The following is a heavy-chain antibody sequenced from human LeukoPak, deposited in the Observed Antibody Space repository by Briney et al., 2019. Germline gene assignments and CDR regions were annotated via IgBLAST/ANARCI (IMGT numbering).Heavy chain of an antibody. J-gene: IGHJ4*02. Sequence: ASVKVSCKAFGGTFSSYAISWARQAPGQGLEWMGGIIPIFGTANYAQKFQGRVTITTDESTSTAYMELSSLRSEDTAVYYCAGIRYFDWLFSFDYWGRGTLVTVSS. CDR2: IIPIFGTA. CDR3: AGIRYFDWLFSFDY. D-gene: IGHD3-9*01. CDR1: GGTFSSYA. V-gene: IGHV1-69*05.